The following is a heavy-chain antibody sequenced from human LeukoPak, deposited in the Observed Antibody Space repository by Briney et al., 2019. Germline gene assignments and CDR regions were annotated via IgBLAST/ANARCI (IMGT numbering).Heavy chain of an antibody. CDR2: ITSSGETT. V-gene: IGHV3-23*01. J-gene: IGHJ4*02. D-gene: IGHD3-22*01. CDR3: ARDGSGYYVFDC. CDR1: GFTFSSYA. Sequence: PWGSLRLSCAASGFTFSSYAMSWVRQAPGKGLEWVSIITSSGETTYYADSVKGRFTISRDDSKNTLYLQMNSLRAEDTAVYYCARDGSGYYVFDCWGQGTLVTVSS.